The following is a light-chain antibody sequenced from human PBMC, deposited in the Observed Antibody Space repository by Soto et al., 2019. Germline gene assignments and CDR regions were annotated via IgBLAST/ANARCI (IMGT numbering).Light chain of an antibody. CDR1: QSVSNNY. CDR3: QQYGTSRA. V-gene: IGKV3-20*01. Sequence: EIVLTQSPGTLSLSPGERATLSCRPSQSVSNNYLAWYQQKPGQAPRLLIYGASSRATGIPDRFSGSGSGTDFTLTISGLEHEDFAVYYCQQYGTSRAFGQGTTVEIK. CDR2: GAS. J-gene: IGKJ1*01.